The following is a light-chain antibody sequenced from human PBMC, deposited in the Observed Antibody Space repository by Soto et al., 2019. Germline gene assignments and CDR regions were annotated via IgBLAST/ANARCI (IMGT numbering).Light chain of an antibody. Sequence: EIVLTQSPATLSLSPGERATLSCRASQSVSSYLAWYQQKPGQAPSLLIYDASNRATGIPARFSGSGSGTDFTRTISSLEPEDFAVYYCQQRSNWPPLTFGQGTRLEIK. CDR2: DAS. J-gene: IGKJ5*01. CDR1: QSVSSY. V-gene: IGKV3-11*01. CDR3: QQRSNWPPLT.